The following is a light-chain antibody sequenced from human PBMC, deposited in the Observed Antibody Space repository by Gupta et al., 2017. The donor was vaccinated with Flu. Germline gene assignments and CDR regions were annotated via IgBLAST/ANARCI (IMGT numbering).Light chain of an antibody. CDR2: LGS. Sequence: IVMTQSPLSLPVTPGEPASIACRSSQSLLHSNGNTYLDWYLQKPGQSPQLLTYLGSNRASGVPDRISGSGSGTDVTLKISRVEAEDVGVYYCLQALQTPKTFGQGTKVEIK. V-gene: IGKV2-28*01. CDR3: LQALQTPKT. J-gene: IGKJ1*01. CDR1: QSLLHSNGNTY.